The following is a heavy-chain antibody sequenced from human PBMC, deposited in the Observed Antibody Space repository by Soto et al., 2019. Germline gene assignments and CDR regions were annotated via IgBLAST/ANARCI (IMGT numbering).Heavy chain of an antibody. J-gene: IGHJ4*02. CDR2: ISSRSRDI. CDR3: ARHRGISATGPLFDY. V-gene: IGHV3-21*04. CDR1: GFSFSTYS. Sequence: EVQLVELGGGLVKPGGSLRLSCEASGFSFSTYSMNWVRQAPGKGLEWVSAISSRSRDIFYAESVKGRFTISRDNAKDSLYLQMNSLRVEDTAAYYCARHRGISATGPLFDYWGQGSLVTVSS. D-gene: IGHD6-13*01.